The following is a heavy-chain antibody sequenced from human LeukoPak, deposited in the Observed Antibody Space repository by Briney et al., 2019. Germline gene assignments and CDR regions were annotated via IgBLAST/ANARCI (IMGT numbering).Heavy chain of an antibody. CDR3: ARLESGSYPYYYYYMDV. J-gene: IGHJ6*03. CDR1: GGSFSGYY. V-gene: IGHV4-34*01. CDR2: ISHSGST. Sequence: PSETLSLTCAVYGGSFSGYYWSWIRQPPGKGLEWIGEISHSGSTNYNPSLKSRVTISVDTSKNQFSLKLSSVTAADTAVYYCARLESGSYPYYYYYMDVWGKGTTVTVSS. D-gene: IGHD1-26*01.